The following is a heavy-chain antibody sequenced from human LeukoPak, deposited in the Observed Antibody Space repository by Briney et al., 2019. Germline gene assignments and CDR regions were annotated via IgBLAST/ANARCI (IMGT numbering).Heavy chain of an antibody. CDR2: ISYDGSNK. Sequence: GGSLRLSCAASGFTFSSYAMHWVRQAPGKGLEWVAVISYDGSNKYDADSVKGRFTISRDNSKNTLYLQMNSLRAEDTAVYYCARDSSPFRYFDWILDYWGQGTLVTVSS. CDR3: ARDSSPFRYFDWILDY. D-gene: IGHD3-9*01. V-gene: IGHV3-30-3*01. CDR1: GFTFSSYA. J-gene: IGHJ4*02.